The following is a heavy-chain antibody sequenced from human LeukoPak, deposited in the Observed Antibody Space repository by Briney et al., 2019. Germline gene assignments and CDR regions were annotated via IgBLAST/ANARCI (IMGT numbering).Heavy chain of an antibody. Sequence: SDTLSLTCAVYGGSFSGYYWSWIRQPPGKGLEWSGEINHSGSTNYNPSLKSRVTISVDTSKNQFSLKLSSGTAADTAVYYCARRRIQLWSDVFDIWGGGTVVTVSA. J-gene: IGHJ3*02. CDR3: ARRRIQLWSDVFDI. D-gene: IGHD5-18*01. V-gene: IGHV4-34*01. CDR1: GGSFSGYY. CDR2: INHSGST.